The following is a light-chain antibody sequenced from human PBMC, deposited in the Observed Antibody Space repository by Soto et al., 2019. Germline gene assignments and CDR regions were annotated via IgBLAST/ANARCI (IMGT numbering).Light chain of an antibody. J-gene: IGLJ1*01. V-gene: IGLV2-8*01. CDR3: SSYAVSNNWV. CDR2: EVT. Sequence: QSALTQHPSASGAPGQSVAISCTGTSSDIGTYNSVSWFQQHPGKAPKLIIYEVTKRPSGVPDRFSGSKSGNTASLTVSGLQAEDEADYYCSSYAVSNNWVFGTGTKVTVL. CDR1: SSDIGTYNS.